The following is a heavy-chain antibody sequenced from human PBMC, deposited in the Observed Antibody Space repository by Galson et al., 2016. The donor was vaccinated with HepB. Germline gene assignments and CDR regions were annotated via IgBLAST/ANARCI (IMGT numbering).Heavy chain of an antibody. CDR3: TKDGRYQLLWFDF. V-gene: IGHV3-30*18. CDR1: GFTFNSSG. CDR2: ISFDGTKK. D-gene: IGHD2-2*01. Sequence: SLRLSCAASGFTFNSSGMHWVRQAPGKGLEWVAFISFDGTKKYYGASVKGRFTISRDGLNNTVYLQMTSLRPEDTAIYYCTKDGRYQLLWFDFWGQGTRVTVSS. J-gene: IGHJ4*02.